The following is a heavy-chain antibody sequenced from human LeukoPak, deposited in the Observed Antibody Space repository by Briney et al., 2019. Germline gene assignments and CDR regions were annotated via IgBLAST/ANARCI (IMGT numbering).Heavy chain of an antibody. J-gene: IGHJ4*02. CDR3: ARDYGRDYWSVDY. Sequence: PGGSLRLSCAASGFTFSSYSMTWVRQAPGKGLEWVSYISSSSSTIYYADSVKGRFTISRDNAKNSLYPQMNSLRAEDTAVYYCARDYGRDYWSVDYWGQGTLVTVSS. D-gene: IGHD2-21*02. V-gene: IGHV3-48*04. CDR1: GFTFSSYS. CDR2: ISSSSSTI.